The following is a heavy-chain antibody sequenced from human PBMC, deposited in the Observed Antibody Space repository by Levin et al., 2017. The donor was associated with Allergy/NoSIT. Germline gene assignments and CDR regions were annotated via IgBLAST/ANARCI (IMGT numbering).Heavy chain of an antibody. D-gene: IGHD3-10*01. V-gene: IGHV3-66*01. CDR1: GFTVSSNY. J-gene: IGHJ6*03. CDR3: ARVLGYGSGSYYRNYYYYYYMDV. Sequence: GGSLRLSCAASGFTVSSNYMSWVRQAPGKGLEWVSVIYSGGSTYYADSVKGRFTISRDNSKNTLYLQMNSLRAEDTAVYYCARVLGYGSGSYYRNYYYYYYMDVWGKGTTVTVSS. CDR2: IYSGGST.